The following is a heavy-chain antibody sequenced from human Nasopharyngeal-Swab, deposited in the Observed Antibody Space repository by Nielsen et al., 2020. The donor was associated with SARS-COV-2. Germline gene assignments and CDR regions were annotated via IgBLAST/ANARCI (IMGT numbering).Heavy chain of an antibody. V-gene: IGHV3-33*01. CDR1: GFTFSRYG. CDR2: IWYDGSNK. CDR3: ARPSGWLAFDI. D-gene: IGHD6-19*01. Sequence: LKISCAASGFTFSRYGMHWVSEGPGKGLEWVAVIWYDGSNKYYAESVKGRFTISRDNSKNTMYLQMNSLRAEDTAVYYCARPSGWLAFDICGQGTMVTVSS. J-gene: IGHJ3*02.